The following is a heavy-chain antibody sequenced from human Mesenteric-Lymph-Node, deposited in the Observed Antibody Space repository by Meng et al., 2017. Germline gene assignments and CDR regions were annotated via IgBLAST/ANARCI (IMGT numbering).Heavy chain of an antibody. CDR2: INHSGST. V-gene: IGHV4-34*01. J-gene: IGHJ4*02. Sequence: QVQLQPWGAGLLKPSETLSLPCAVYGGSFSGYYWSWIRQPPGKGLEWIGEINHSGSTNYNPSLKSRVTISVDTSKNQFSLNLNSVTAADTAVYYCARRYSSTYYYFDFWGQGILVTVSS. D-gene: IGHD6-13*01. CDR3: ARRYSSTYYYFDF. CDR1: GGSFSGYY.